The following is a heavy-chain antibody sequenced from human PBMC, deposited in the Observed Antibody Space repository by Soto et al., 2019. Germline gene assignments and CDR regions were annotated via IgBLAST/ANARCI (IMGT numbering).Heavy chain of an antibody. CDR3: ARHPSDFWFDP. CDR1: GGSISSSSYF. J-gene: IGHJ5*02. D-gene: IGHD2-21*02. Sequence: SETLSLTCSVSGGSISSSSYFWGWIRQPPGKGLEWIGSIYYSGSTYYNPSLKSRVTVSVDTSKNQFSLKLSSVTATDTAVYYCARHPSDFWFDPWGQGTLVTVS. CDR2: IYYSGST. V-gene: IGHV4-39*01.